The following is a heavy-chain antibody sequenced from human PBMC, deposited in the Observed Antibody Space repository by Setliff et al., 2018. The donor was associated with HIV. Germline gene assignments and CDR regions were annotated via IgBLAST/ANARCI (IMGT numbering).Heavy chain of an antibody. CDR3: ARALLPIYEDSNYDEENYIFDI. J-gene: IGHJ3*02. CDR1: GYTLTELS. D-gene: IGHD4-17*01. V-gene: IGHV1-24*01. CDR2: FDPEDGET. Sequence: ASVKVSCKVSGYTLTELSMYWVRQAPGKGPEWMGGFDPEDGETIYGQKFQGRVTMTEDTSTDTAYMELSSLRSEDTAVYYCARALLPIYEDSNYDEENYIFDIWGLGTMVTVSS.